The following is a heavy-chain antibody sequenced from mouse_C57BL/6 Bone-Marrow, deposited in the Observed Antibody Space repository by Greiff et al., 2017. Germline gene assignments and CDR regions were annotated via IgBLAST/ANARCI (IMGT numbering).Heavy chain of an antibody. CDR3: SRQVTTVVARKYFDV. Sequence: EVKVEESGGGLVKPGGSLKLSCAASGFTFSSYTMSWVRQTPEKRLQWVAAISGGGGNTYYPDSVKGRFTISRDNDKNILYLQMSSLRSEETALYYCSRQVTTVVARKYFDVWGTGTTVTVSS. D-gene: IGHD1-1*01. CDR1: GFTFSSYT. J-gene: IGHJ1*03. CDR2: ISGGGGNT. V-gene: IGHV5-9*01.